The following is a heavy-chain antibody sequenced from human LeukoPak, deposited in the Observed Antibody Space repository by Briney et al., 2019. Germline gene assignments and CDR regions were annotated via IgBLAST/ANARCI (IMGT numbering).Heavy chain of an antibody. V-gene: IGHV4-30-4*01. CDR3: ARVTNNWFDP. CDR2: IYHSGSR. Sequence: PSETLSLTCTVSGGSISSGNYYWSWLRQPPGKGLEWTGYIYHSGSRYYNPSLKSRVTISVDTSKNQFSLKVSSVTDADTAVYYCARVTNNWFDPWGQGTLVTVSS. J-gene: IGHJ5*02. CDR1: GGSISSGNYY.